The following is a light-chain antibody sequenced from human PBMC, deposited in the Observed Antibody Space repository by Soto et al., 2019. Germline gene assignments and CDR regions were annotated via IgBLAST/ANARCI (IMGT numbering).Light chain of an antibody. CDR2: GAS. V-gene: IGKV3-20*01. CDR3: QQYVSSPWA. J-gene: IGKJ1*01. Sequence: VLAQSPGTLSLSPGESATLSCRASQSVSSSFLAWYQQKAGQAPRLLIYGASRRATGIPDRFSGSGSGTDFTLTISRLEPEDFAVYYCQQYVSSPWAFGQGTKVDI. CDR1: QSVSSSF.